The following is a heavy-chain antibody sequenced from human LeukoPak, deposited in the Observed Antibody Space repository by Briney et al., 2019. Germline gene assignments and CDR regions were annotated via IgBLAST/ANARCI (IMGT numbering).Heavy chain of an antibody. Sequence: GGSLRLSCATSAFIFNNAWMSWVRQAPGKGLEWVSAISDSGGKTHYADTVRGRFTISRDNSKNTLYLQMNSLRPEDTAVYYCAKDWSCDTWGQGTMVTVSS. J-gene: IGHJ3*02. V-gene: IGHV3-23*01. CDR1: AFIFNNAW. CDR2: ISDSGGKT. CDR3: AKDWSCDT.